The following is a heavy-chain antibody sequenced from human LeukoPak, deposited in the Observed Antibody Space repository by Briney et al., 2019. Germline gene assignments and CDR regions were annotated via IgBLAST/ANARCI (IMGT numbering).Heavy chain of an antibody. J-gene: IGHJ4*02. CDR2: IYTSGTT. CDR1: GGSISSYY. Sequence: SQTLSLTCTVSGGSISSYYWSWIRQPAGKGLEWIGRIYTSGTTNYNPSLKSRVTLSIDTSKNQFSLKLSSVTAADTAVYYCARGPSCGGDCYFDFWGQGTLVTVSS. CDR3: ARGPSCGGDCYFDF. D-gene: IGHD2-21*02. V-gene: IGHV4-4*07.